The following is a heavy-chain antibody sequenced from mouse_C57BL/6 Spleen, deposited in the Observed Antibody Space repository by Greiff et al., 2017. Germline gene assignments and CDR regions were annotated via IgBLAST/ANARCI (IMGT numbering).Heavy chain of an antibody. CDR1: GYTFTDYY. D-gene: IGHD2-4*01. CDR3: ARRDVYYDSEGYFDY. CDR2: INPNNGGT. Sequence: VQLKQSGPELVKPGASVKISCKASGYTFTDYYMNWVKQSHGKSLEWIGDINPNNGGTSYNQKFKGKATLTVDKSSSTAYMELRSLTSEDSAVYYCARRDVYYDSEGYFDYWGQGTTLTVSS. J-gene: IGHJ2*01. V-gene: IGHV1-26*01.